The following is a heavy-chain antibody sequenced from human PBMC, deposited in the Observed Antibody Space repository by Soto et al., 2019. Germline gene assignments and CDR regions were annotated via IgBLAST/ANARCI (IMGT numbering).Heavy chain of an antibody. J-gene: IGHJ6*02. CDR3: ARDGFPDGVIAASPMDV. V-gene: IGHV3-30-3*01. Sequence: GGSLRLSCAASGFTFSSYAMHWVRQAPGKGLEWVAVISYDGSNKYYADSVKGRFTISRDNSKNTLYLQMNSLRAEDTAVYYCARDGFPDGVIAASPMDVWGQGTTVTVSS. CDR1: GFTFSSYA. D-gene: IGHD6-6*01. CDR2: ISYDGSNK.